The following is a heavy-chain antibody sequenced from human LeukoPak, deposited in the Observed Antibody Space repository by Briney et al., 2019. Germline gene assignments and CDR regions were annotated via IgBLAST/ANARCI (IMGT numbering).Heavy chain of an antibody. V-gene: IGHV3-7*03. CDR3: ARDPYYYDSSGLDY. J-gene: IGHJ4*02. CDR2: IKQDGSEK. CDR1: GFTFSSYW. D-gene: IGHD3-22*01. Sequence: GGSLRLSCAASGFTFSSYWMSWVRQAPGKGLEWVANIKQDGSEKYYVDSVKGRFTISRDNAKNSLYLQMNSLRAEDTAVYYCARDPYYYDSSGLDYWGQGTLVTVSS.